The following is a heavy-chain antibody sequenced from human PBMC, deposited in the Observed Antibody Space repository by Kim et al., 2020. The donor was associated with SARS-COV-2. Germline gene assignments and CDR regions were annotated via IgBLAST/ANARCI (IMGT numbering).Heavy chain of an antibody. Sequence: GGSLRLSCSASGFTFTTYAMHWVRQAPGKGLEYVSAITPNGGSTYYADSVKGRVTISRDNSKNTLYLHMSSLRTEDTAVYYCVAYYSGSGSNPDYWGQGTLVTVSS. CDR1: GFTFTTYA. J-gene: IGHJ4*02. CDR3: VAYYSGSGSNPDY. D-gene: IGHD3-10*01. V-gene: IGHV3-64D*09. CDR2: ITPNGGST.